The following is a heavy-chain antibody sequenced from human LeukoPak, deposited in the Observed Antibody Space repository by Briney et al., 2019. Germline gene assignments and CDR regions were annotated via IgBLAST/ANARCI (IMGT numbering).Heavy chain of an antibody. Sequence: PGGSLRLSCAASGFTFSTYSMNWVRQAPGQGLEWVSSISSSSTYIYYADSVKGRFTFSRDNSKNSLYLQMNNLRAEDTAVYYCARWDRFHGVWGQGTLVTVSS. CDR2: ISSSSTYI. CDR1: GFTFSTYS. J-gene: IGHJ4*02. D-gene: IGHD1-14*01. CDR3: ARWDRFHGV. V-gene: IGHV3-21*01.